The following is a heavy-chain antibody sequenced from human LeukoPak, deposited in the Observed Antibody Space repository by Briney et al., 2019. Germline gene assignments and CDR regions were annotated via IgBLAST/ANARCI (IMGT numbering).Heavy chain of an antibody. D-gene: IGHD4/OR15-4a*01. Sequence: GGSLRLSCAASGFTFSSYSMNWVRQAPGKGLEWVAHIKQDGSVKYYVDSVKGRFAISRDNAKDSLYLQMNTLRAEDTAVYYCTSPVLDYGDHYFFAYWGQGTLVTVSS. CDR1: GFTFSSYS. CDR2: IKQDGSVK. CDR3: TSPVLDYGDHYFFAY. J-gene: IGHJ4*02. V-gene: IGHV3-7*01.